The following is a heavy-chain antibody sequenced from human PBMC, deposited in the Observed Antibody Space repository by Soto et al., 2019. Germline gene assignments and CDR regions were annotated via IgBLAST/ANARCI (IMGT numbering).Heavy chain of an antibody. Sequence: EVQLLQSGGGLVQPGGSLRLSCAASGFTLRSYALSWVRQAPGKGPEWVSAIGTGGGDTYYADSVKGRFSISRDDSKNTLYLQMNGLRADDTAMYYCAKGRGPGESYFDYWGQGTLVTVSS. J-gene: IGHJ4*02. CDR1: GFTLRSYA. V-gene: IGHV3-23*01. CDR3: AKGRGPGESYFDY. CDR2: IGTGGGDT. D-gene: IGHD3-16*01.